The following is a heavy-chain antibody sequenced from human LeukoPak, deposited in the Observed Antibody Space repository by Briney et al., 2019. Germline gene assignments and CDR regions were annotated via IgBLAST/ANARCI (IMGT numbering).Heavy chain of an antibody. J-gene: IGHJ4*02. CDR1: GGSISSSSYY. CDR2: IYYSGST. Sequence: SETLSLTCTVSGGSISSSSYYWGWIRQPPGTGLEWIGSIYYSGSTYYNPSLKSRVTISVDTSKNQFSLKLSSVTAADTAVYYCARQSSYCSGGSCYALHFVYWGQGTLVTVSS. D-gene: IGHD2-15*01. V-gene: IGHV4-39*01. CDR3: ARQSSYCSGGSCYALHFVY.